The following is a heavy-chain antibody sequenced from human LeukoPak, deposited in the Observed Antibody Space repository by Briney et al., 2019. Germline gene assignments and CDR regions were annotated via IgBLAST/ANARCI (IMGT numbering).Heavy chain of an antibody. CDR1: GYSFTSYW. J-gene: IGHJ4*02. V-gene: IGHV5-51*01. CDR2: IYPGDSDT. D-gene: IGHD6-13*01. CDR3: ASSIAAAQGNGNAFDY. Sequence: GQSLKISCKGSGYSFTSYWIGWVRHMHGKGLEWMGIIYPGDSDTRYSPSFQGQVTISADKSISTAYLQWSSLKASDTAMYYCASSIAAAQGNGNAFDYWGQGTLVTVSS.